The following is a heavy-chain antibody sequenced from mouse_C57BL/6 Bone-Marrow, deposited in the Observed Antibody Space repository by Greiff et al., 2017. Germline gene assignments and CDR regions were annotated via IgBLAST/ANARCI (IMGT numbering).Heavy chain of an antibody. V-gene: IGHV1-81*01. CDR3: ARGSGLTTVVAGAMDY. CDR2: IYPRSGNT. D-gene: IGHD1-1*01. CDR1: GYTFTSYG. Sequence: VQLQQSGAELARPGASVTLSCKASGYTFTSYGISWVKQRTGQGLEWIGEIYPRSGNTYYNEKFKGKATLTADKSSSTAYMELRSLTSEDSAVYFCARGSGLTTVVAGAMDYWGQGTSVTVSS. J-gene: IGHJ4*01.